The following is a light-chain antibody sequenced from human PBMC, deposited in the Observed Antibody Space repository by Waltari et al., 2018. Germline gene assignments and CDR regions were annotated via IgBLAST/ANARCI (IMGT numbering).Light chain of an antibody. CDR1: SSDVGTYNL. J-gene: IGLJ3*02. V-gene: IGLV2-23*01. CDR2: DDN. Sequence: SALTQPASVSGSPGQSITISCTGTSSDVGTYNLVSWYQQYPGKAPKVMIYDDNGRPSVVSDRFSGSKSGNTASLTISGVQAEDEADYYCCSYAGSYTWVFGGGTKLTVL. CDR3: CSYAGSYTWV.